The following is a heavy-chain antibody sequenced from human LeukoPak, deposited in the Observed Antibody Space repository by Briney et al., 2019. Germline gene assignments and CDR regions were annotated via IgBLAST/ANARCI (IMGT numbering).Heavy chain of an antibody. J-gene: IGHJ5*02. V-gene: IGHV1-18*01. CDR3: ARDGLSYTNPNNWFDP. CDR1: GYPFTSYY. CDR2: ISVYNGDT. Sequence: GASVKVSCKASGYPFTSYYINWVRQAPGQGLEWVGWISVYNGDTNYAQNFQGRVTMTTDTSTDTAYMELRSLRYDDTAVYYCARDGLSYTNPNNWFDPWGQGTLVTVSS. D-gene: IGHD2-2*02.